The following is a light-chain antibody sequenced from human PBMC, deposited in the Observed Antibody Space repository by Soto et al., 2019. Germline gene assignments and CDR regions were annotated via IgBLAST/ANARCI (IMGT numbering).Light chain of an antibody. J-gene: IGKJ2*01. CDR1: QGISSA. CDR3: QQFNSYPYT. Sequence: AIQLPQSPSSLSAYVGDRVTSTCRASQGISSALAWYQQKPGKAPKLLIYDASSLESGVPSRFSDNGSGTDFTLTISSLQPEDFATYYCQQFNSYPYTFGQGNKLELK. V-gene: IGKV1-13*02. CDR2: DAS.